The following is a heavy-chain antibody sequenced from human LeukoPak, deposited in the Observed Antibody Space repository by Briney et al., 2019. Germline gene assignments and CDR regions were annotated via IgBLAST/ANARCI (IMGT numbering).Heavy chain of an antibody. D-gene: IGHD6-19*01. J-gene: IGHJ3*02. Sequence: GGSLRHSCAASGFTLSGFSMNWVRQAPGKGLQWVSYISVSGSTIYYADSVKGRFTMSRDNAKHSLYLQMNSLRDEDTAVYYCARVAVAGLRGASAIWGQGTMVTVSS. CDR1: GFTLSGFS. CDR2: ISVSGSTI. V-gene: IGHV3-48*02. CDR3: ARVAVAGLRGASAI.